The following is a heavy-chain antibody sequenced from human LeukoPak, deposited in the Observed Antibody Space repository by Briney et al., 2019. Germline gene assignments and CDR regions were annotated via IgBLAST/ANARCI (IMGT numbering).Heavy chain of an antibody. J-gene: IGHJ4*02. CDR3: ARERIAALDY. D-gene: IGHD6-13*01. CDR1: GFTFSSYA. Sequence: PGGSLRFSCAASGFTFSSYAMHWVRQAPGKGLEWVAVISYDGSNKYYADSVKGRFTISRDNSKNTLYLQMNSLRAEDTAVYYCARERIAALDYWGQGTLVTVSS. V-gene: IGHV3-30-3*01. CDR2: ISYDGSNK.